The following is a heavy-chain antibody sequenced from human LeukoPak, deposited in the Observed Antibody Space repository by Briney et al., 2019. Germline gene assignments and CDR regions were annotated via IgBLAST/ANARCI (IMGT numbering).Heavy chain of an antibody. J-gene: IGHJ4*02. CDR2: LHYRGNM. V-gene: IGHV4-59*01. D-gene: IGHD6-6*01. CDR3: ARETSTSQTNLFDY. CDR1: GDSITTNY. Sequence: SETLSLTCTVSGDSITTNYWSWIRQPPGKGLEWIGYLHYRGNMKHSPSLKGRVTISLDTSKHQLSLRLSSVTAADTPIYFCARETSTSQTNLFDYWGQGTLVTVSS.